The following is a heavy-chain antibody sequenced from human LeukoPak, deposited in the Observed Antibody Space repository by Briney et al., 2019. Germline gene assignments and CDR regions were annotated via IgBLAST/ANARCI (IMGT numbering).Heavy chain of an antibody. V-gene: IGHV3-23*01. CDR3: AKRRVTTVAFSFDY. CDR2: ISGSGGST. CDR1: GFTFSSHA. J-gene: IGHJ4*02. D-gene: IGHD4-23*01. Sequence: GGSLRLSCAASGFTFSSHAMSWVRQAPGKGLEWVSTISGSGGSTYYADSVKGRFTISRDNSKNTLYLQMNSLRADDTAVYYCAKRRVTTVAFSFDYWGQGTLVTVSS.